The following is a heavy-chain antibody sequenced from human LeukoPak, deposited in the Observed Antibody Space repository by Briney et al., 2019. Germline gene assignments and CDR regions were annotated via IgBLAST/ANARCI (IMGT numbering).Heavy chain of an antibody. CDR1: GYAFNTYD. Sequence: ASVKVSCRASGYAFNTYDVNWVRQATGQGLEWMGWMNPNSGNTGYAEKLQGRVTMTRDTSTNTAYMELRSLISDDTVVYYCAREPLRGRAGDNAFDLWGQGTMVTVSS. CDR3: AREPLRGRAGDNAFDL. J-gene: IGHJ3*01. CDR2: MNPNSGNT. D-gene: IGHD7-27*01. V-gene: IGHV1-8*01.